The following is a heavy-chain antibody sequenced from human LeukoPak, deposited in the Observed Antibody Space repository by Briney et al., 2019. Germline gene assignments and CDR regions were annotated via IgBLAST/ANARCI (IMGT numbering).Heavy chain of an antibody. Sequence: PGGSLRLSCAASGFTFSSYAMHWVRQAPGKGLEYVSAISSNGGSTYYPNSVKGRFTISRDNSKNTLYLQMGSLRAEDMAVYYCARTLEWGDYFDYWGQGTLVTVSS. CDR1: GFTFSSYA. CDR2: ISSNGGST. V-gene: IGHV3-64*01. CDR3: ARTLEWGDYFDY. D-gene: IGHD1-26*01. J-gene: IGHJ4*02.